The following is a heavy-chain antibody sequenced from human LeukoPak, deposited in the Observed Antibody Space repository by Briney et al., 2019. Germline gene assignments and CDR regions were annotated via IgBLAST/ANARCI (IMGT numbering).Heavy chain of an antibody. J-gene: IGHJ4*02. Sequence: SETLSLTCTVSGGSISSSYYYWGWIRQPPGKGLEWIGSIYYSGSTYYNPSLKSRVTISVDTSKNQFSLKLRSVTAADTAVYYCARDPLYFDSPAGIDYWGQGTLVTVSS. CDR3: ARDPLYFDSPAGIDY. CDR1: GGSISSSYYY. V-gene: IGHV4-39*02. CDR2: IYYSGST. D-gene: IGHD3-22*01.